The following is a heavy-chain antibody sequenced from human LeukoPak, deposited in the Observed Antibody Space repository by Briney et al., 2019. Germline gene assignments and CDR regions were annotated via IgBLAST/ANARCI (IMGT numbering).Heavy chain of an antibody. CDR2: ISAYNGNT. V-gene: IGHV1-18*01. CDR3: ARGVPPVRPYNWFDP. J-gene: IGHJ5*02. CDR1: GYTFTSYG. D-gene: IGHD4-17*01. Sequence: ASVKVSCKASGYTFTSYGISWVRQAPGQGLEWMGWISAYNGNTNYAQKLQGRVTMTTDTSTSTAYMELRSLRSDDTAVYYCARGVPPVRPYNWFDPWGQGTLVTVSS.